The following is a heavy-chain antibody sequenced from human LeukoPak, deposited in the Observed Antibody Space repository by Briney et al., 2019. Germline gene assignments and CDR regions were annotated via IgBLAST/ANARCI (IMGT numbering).Heavy chain of an antibody. J-gene: IGHJ4*02. Sequence: ASVKVSCKASGYTFTGYYMHWVRQAPGQGPEWMGWINPNSGGTNYAQKFQGRVTMTRDTSISTAYMELSRLRSDDTAVYYCARDPSIGYCSGGSCYGLADYWGQGTLVTVSS. CDR2: INPNSGGT. D-gene: IGHD2-15*01. CDR3: ARDPSIGYCSGGSCYGLADY. CDR1: GYTFTGYY. V-gene: IGHV1-2*02.